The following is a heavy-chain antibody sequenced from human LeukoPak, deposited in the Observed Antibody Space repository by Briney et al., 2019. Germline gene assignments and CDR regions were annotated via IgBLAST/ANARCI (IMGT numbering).Heavy chain of an antibody. CDR2: IKSKTDGGTK. J-gene: IGHJ4*02. CDR1: GFTFSNAW. CDR3: TTANRGDGFDY. V-gene: IGHV3-15*01. Sequence: GGSLRLSCAASGFTFSNAWMSWVRQAPGKGLEWVGRIKSKTDGGTKDYAAPVKGSFTISRDDSKNTLYLQMNSLKTEDTAVYYCTTANRGDGFDYWGQGTLVTVSS. D-gene: IGHD3-10*01.